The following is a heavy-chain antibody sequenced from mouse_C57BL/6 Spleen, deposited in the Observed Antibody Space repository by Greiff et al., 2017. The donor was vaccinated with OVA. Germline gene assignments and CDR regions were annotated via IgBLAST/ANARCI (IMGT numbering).Heavy chain of an antibody. CDR3: ARGYGSPPLYYFDY. J-gene: IGHJ2*01. Sequence: VQLQQSGPELVKPGASVKISCKASGYSFTGYYMNWVKQSPEKSLEWIGEINPSTGGTTYNQKFKAKATLTVDKSSSTAYMLLKSLTSEYSAVYYCARGYGSPPLYYFDYWGQGTTLTVSS. V-gene: IGHV1-42*01. CDR1: GYSFTGYY. D-gene: IGHD1-1*01. CDR2: INPSTGGT.